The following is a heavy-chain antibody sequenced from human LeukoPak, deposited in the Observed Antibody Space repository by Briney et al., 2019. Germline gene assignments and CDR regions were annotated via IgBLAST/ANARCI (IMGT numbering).Heavy chain of an antibody. Sequence: SEILSLTCTVSGGSISSYYWSWIRQPPGKGLEWIGYIYYSGSTNYNPSLKSRVTISVDTSKNQFSLKLSSVTAADTAVYYCARGASSHNWFDPWGQGTLVTVSS. D-gene: IGHD1-26*01. CDR3: ARGASSHNWFDP. CDR1: GGSISSYY. J-gene: IGHJ5*02. V-gene: IGHV4-59*01. CDR2: IYYSGST.